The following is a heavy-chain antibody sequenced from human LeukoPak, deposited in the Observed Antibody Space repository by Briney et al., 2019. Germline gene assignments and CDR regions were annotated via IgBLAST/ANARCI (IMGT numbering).Heavy chain of an antibody. Sequence: GASVKVSCKTSGYFFPSYGISWVRQAPGQGLEWIGWITPSNGNTHYAQNFQGRVTVTTDTSTSTVYMELGSLRSDDTAVYYCARDSQSAYYYDSSDLNWFDPWGQGTLVTVSS. CDR3: ARDSQSAYYYDSSDLNWFDP. CDR2: ITPSNGNT. CDR1: GYFFPSYG. D-gene: IGHD3-22*01. J-gene: IGHJ5*02. V-gene: IGHV1-18*01.